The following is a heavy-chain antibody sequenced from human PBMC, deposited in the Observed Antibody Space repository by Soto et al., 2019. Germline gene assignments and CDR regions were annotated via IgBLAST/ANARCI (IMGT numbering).Heavy chain of an antibody. D-gene: IGHD6-19*01. CDR3: AKDVGSSGWYDGFDS. CDR2: ISWNGESI. V-gene: IGHV3-9*01. CDR1: GFSFGDYA. Sequence: EVQLVESGGGLVQPGRSLRLSCAASGFSFGDYAMQCVRQVPGKGLEWVSSISWNGESIGYADSVKGRFTISRDNGKKSVYLQMNSLRGEDTALYYCAKDVGSSGWYDGFDSWGQGTLVTVS. J-gene: IGHJ4*02.